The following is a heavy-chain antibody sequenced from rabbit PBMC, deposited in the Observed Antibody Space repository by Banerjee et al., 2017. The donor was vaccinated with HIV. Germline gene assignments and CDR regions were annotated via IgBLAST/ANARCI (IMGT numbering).Heavy chain of an antibody. CDR3: ARDHPYAVYGGHGYADL. J-gene: IGHJ6*01. V-gene: IGHV1S40*01. Sequence: QSLEESGGDLVKPGASLTLTCTASGFSLSSSYYMCWVRQAPGKGLEWIACIYTGSTSRTYYATWAKGRFILSKTSSTTVTLQMTSLTAADTATYFCARDHPYAVYGGHGYADLWGPGTLVTVS. D-gene: IGHD6-1*01. CDR2: IYTGSTSRT. CDR1: GFSLSSSYY.